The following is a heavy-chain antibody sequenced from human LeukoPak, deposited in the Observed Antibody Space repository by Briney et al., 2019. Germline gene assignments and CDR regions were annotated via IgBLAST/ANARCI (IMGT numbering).Heavy chain of an antibody. V-gene: IGHV3-23*01. CDR2: IRGNADTT. CDR1: GFIFSNYG. J-gene: IGHJ4*02. CDR3: AKGHADSSGYYYFDS. D-gene: IGHD3-22*01. Sequence: GGTLRLSCAASGFIFSNYGMSWVRQAPGKGLEWVSGIRGNADTTYYADSVKGRFSIFRDNSKNMLYLQMNSLRVEDTAVYYCAKGHADSSGYYYFDSWGQGTLVTVPS.